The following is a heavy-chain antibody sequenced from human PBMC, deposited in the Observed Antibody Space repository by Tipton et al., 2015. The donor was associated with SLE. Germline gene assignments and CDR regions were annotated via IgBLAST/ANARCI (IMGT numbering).Heavy chain of an antibody. CDR2: IYSATSI. V-gene: IGHV3-53*05. J-gene: IGHJ4*02. CDR3: AIDNWKERAIDS. Sequence: SLRLSCAGSGFTVNGDYMTWVRQAPGKGLEWVSVIYSATSIYYADSVKGRFTISRDISKNTLHLQMNNLRAEDTAIYYCAIDNWKERAIDSWGQGTLVTVSS. D-gene: IGHD1-20*01. CDR1: GFTVNGDY.